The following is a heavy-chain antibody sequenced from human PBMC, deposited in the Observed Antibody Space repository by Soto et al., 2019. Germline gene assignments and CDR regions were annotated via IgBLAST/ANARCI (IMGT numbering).Heavy chain of an antibody. CDR2: IIPMFGTT. V-gene: IGHV1-69*01. CDR1: GGGSPNQP. CDR3: ASGLRTGNYGMDV. D-gene: IGHD3-10*01. J-gene: IGHJ6*02. Sequence: QVLLVQAGGGLRFPGSSLMTSCKALGGGSPNQPAGGCDKAPGQGLEWMGAIIPMFGTTFNAQRFQGRVTITADEATSTAYMELSRLSLEDTAVYYCASGLRTGNYGMDVWGHGTTVSVSS.